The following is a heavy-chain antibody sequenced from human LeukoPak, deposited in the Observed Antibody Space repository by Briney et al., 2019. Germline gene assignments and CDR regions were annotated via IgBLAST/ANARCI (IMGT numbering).Heavy chain of an antibody. CDR3: ARHTDIASLSSLKY. J-gene: IGHJ4*02. CDR1: GGSISSYY. Sequence: SGTLSLTCTVSGGSISSYYWSWIRQTPGKGLEWIGDIYYSGSTNYNPSLKSRVTISVDTSKNQFSLKLSSVTAADTAVYYCARHTDIASLSSLKYWGQGTLVTVSS. D-gene: IGHD6-13*01. CDR2: IYYSGST. V-gene: IGHV4-59*08.